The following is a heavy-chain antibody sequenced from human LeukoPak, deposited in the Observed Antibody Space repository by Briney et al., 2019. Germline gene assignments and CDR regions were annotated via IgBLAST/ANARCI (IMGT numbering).Heavy chain of an antibody. CDR1: GFTFSSYG. CDR2: IRSDGSNK. CDR3: ARARRSGGITMIRGVKDRGWFDP. J-gene: IGHJ5*02. V-gene: IGHV3-30*02. D-gene: IGHD3-10*01. Sequence: GGSLRLSCAASGFTFSSYGIHWVRQAPGKGLDWVAFIRSDGSNKYYADSVKGRFTISRDNSKNTLYLELHSLRTEDTAVYYCARARRSGGITMIRGVKDRGWFDPWGQGTLVTVSS.